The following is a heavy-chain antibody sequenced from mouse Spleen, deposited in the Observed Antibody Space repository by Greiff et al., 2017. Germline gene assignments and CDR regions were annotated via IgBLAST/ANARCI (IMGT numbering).Heavy chain of an antibody. CDR1: GYTFTSYW. V-gene: IGHV1-52*01. Sequence: QVQLKQPGAELVRPGSSVKLSCKASGYTFTSYWMHWVKQRPIQGLEWIGNIDPSDSETHYNQKFKDKATLTVDKSSSTAYMQLSSLTSEDSAVYYCAKGTYGSSGYFDYWGQGTTLTVSS. CDR2: IDPSDSET. D-gene: IGHD1-1*01. CDR3: AKGTYGSSGYFDY. J-gene: IGHJ2*01.